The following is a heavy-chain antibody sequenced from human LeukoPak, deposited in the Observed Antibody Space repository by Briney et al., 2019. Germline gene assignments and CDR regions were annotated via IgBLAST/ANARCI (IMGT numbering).Heavy chain of an antibody. J-gene: IGHJ5*02. Sequence: ASVKVSCKASGYTFTSYYMYWVRQAPGQGLEWMGIINPSGDNTNYAQKFQGRVTMTRDMSTTTVYMELSSLRSEDTAVYYCARESRDGIVVVPAAIGNNWFDPWGQGTLVTVSS. D-gene: IGHD2-2*01. CDR2: INPSGDNT. V-gene: IGHV1-46*01. CDR3: ARESRDGIVVVPAAIGNNWFDP. CDR1: GYTFTSYY.